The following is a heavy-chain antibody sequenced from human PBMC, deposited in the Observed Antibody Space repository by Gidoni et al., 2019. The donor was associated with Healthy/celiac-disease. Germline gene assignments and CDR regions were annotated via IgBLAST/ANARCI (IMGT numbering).Heavy chain of an antibody. Sequence: QVQLQESGPGLVKPSETLSLTCTVSGGSISSYYWSWIRQPPGKGLEWIGYIYYSGSTNYNPPLKSRVTISVDTSKNQFSLKLSSVTAADTAVYYCARVSGGSGSYYLVDWGQGTLVTVSS. D-gene: IGHD3-10*01. CDR3: ARVSGGSGSYYLVD. V-gene: IGHV4-59*01. CDR2: IYYSGST. J-gene: IGHJ4*02. CDR1: GGSISSYY.